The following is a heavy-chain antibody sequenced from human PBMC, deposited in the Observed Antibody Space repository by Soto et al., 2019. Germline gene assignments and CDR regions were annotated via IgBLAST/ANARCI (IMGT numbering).Heavy chain of an antibody. Sequence: PSQTLSLSCAISGDSVSRNSSAWNCVSQSPSRGLEWLGRTYYRSKWYDDYAVSVKSRITISPDTSKNQFSLHLKSVTPEDTAVYYCARGAGRGYCSGNTCYSPYNYYGMDVWSQGTTVTVSS. D-gene: IGHD2-15*01. V-gene: IGHV6-1*01. CDR2: TYYRSKWYD. CDR1: GDSVSRNSSA. CDR3: ARGAGRGYCSGNTCYSPYNYYGMDV. J-gene: IGHJ6*02.